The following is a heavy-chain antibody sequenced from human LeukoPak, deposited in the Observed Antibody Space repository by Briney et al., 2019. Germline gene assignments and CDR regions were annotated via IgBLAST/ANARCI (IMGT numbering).Heavy chain of an antibody. CDR3: ARDRHWTNDWVFDY. J-gene: IGHJ4*02. V-gene: IGHV4-61*02. Sequence: SETLSLTCTVSGGSISSGSYYWSWIRQPAGKGLEWIGRIYTSGSTNYNPSLKSRVTISVDTSKNQFSLKLSSVTAADTAVYYCARDRHWTNDWVFDYWGQGTLVTVSS. CDR2: IYTSGST. CDR1: GGSISSGSYY. D-gene: IGHD1/OR15-1a*01.